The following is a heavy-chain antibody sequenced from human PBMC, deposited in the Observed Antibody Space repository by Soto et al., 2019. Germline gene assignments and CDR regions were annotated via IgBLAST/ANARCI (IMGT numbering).Heavy chain of an antibody. CDR1: GYTFTSYY. V-gene: IGHV1-46*01. Sequence: GASVKVSCKASGYTFTSYYMHWVRQAPGQGLEWMGIINPSGGSTSYAQKFQGRVTMTRDTSTSTVYMELSSLRSEDTAVYYCARDGHYDSSGYYVGTHELPGRDYYYYGMDVCGQGTTVTVSS. J-gene: IGHJ6*02. CDR3: ARDGHYDSSGYYVGTHELPGRDYYYYGMDV. CDR2: INPSGGST. D-gene: IGHD3-22*01.